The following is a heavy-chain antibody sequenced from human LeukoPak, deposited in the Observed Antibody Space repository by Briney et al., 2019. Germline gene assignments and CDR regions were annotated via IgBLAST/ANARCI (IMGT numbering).Heavy chain of an antibody. Sequence: PGGSLRLSCAASGFTFSSYEMNWVRQAPGKGLEWVSCISSSGNTMYYADSVKGRFTISRDNAKNSLYLQMNSLRAEDTAVYYCARDLRHTVTPNDYWGQGTLVSVPP. CDR1: GFTFSSYE. D-gene: IGHD4-17*01. J-gene: IGHJ4*02. V-gene: IGHV3-48*03. CDR2: ISSSGNTM. CDR3: ARDLRHTVTPNDY.